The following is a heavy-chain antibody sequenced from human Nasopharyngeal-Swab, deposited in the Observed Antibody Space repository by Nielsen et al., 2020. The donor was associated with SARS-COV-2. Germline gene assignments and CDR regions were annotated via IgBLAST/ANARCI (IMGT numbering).Heavy chain of an antibody. J-gene: IGHJ4*02. CDR2: IIIKTYGGTT. CDR3: TTNYDSGGYYYLDY. V-gene: IGHV3-49*02. Sequence: GESLKISCTASGFSFRYYTLSWVRQAPGKGLEWVGFIIIKTYGGTTEYAASVKGRFTISRDESNSIAYLQMNSLKIEDTALYYCTTNYDSGGYYYLDYWGQGTLVTVSS. D-gene: IGHD3-22*01. CDR1: GFSFRYYT.